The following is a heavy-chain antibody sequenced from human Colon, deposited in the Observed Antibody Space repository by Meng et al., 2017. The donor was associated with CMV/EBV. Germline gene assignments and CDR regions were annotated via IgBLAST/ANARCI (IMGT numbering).Heavy chain of an antibody. J-gene: IGHJ5*02. CDR2: IYSGGST. CDR3: ARDTRGYCSGGSCYKGGWFDP. D-gene: IGHD2-15*01. V-gene: IGHV3-53*01. Sequence: GESLKISCAASGFTASSNYMSWVRQAPGKGLEWVSVIYSGGSTYYADSVKGRFTISRDNSKNTLYLQMNSLRAEDTAVYYCARDTRGYCSGGSCYKGGWFDPWGQGTLVTVSS. CDR1: GFTASSNY.